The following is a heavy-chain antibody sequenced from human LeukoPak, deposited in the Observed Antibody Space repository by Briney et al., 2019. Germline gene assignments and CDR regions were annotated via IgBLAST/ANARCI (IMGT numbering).Heavy chain of an antibody. J-gene: IGHJ6*02. CDR3: ASVYKYGMDV. CDR2: INPSGGST. Sequence: ASVKVSCKTSGYTFTSYYMHWVRQAPGQGLEWMGIINPSGGSTSYAQKFRGRVTMTRDTSTSTVYMELSSLRSEDTAVYYCASVYKYGMDVWGQGTTVTVSS. CDR1: GYTFTSYY. V-gene: IGHV1-46*01.